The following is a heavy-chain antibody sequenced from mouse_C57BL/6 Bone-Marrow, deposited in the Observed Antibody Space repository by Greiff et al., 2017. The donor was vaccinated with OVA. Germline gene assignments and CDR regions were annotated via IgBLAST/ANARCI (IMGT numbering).Heavy chain of an antibody. Sequence: SLTCSFSGFSLSTSGMGVSWIRQPSGKGLEWLAHIYWDDDKRYNPSLKSRLTISKDTSRNQVFLKITSVDTADTATYYCARRRLLRRDYAMDYWGQGTSVTVSS. D-gene: IGHD2-3*01. CDR3: ARRRLLRRDYAMDY. CDR1: GFSLSTSGMG. V-gene: IGHV8-12*01. J-gene: IGHJ4*01. CDR2: IYWDDDK.